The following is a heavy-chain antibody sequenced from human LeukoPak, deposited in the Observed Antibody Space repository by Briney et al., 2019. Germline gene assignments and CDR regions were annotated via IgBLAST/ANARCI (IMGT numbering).Heavy chain of an antibody. D-gene: IGHD2-15*01. CDR2: IIPIFGTA. CDR1: GGTFNSYA. V-gene: IGHV1-69*05. Sequence: SVKVSCKASGGTFNSYAISWVRQAPGQGLEWMGRIIPIFGTANYAQKFQGRVTITTDESTSTAYMELSSLRSEDTAVYYCARELSDIVVVVAANGWFDPWGQGTLVTVSS. CDR3: ARELSDIVVVVAANGWFDP. J-gene: IGHJ5*02.